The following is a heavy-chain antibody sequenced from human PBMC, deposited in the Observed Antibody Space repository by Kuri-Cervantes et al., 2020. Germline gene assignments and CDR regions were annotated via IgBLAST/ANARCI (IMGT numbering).Heavy chain of an antibody. CDR3: AGESGYPAFDI. D-gene: IGHD3-22*01. Sequence: SETLSLTCTVSGGSISSSSYYWGWIRQPPGKGLEWIGSIYHSGSTYYNPSLKSRVTISVDTSKNQFSLKLSSVTAADTAVYYCAGESGYPAFDIWGQGTMVTVSS. CDR2: IYHSGST. CDR1: GGSISSSSYY. V-gene: IGHV4-39*02. J-gene: IGHJ3*02.